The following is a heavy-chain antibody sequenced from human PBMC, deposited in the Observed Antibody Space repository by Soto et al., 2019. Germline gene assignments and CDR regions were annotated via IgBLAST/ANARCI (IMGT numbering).Heavy chain of an antibody. CDR1: GFTFSSYW. Sequence: GGSLRLSCAASGFTFSSYWMSWVRQAPGKGLEWVANIKQDGSEKYYVDSVKGRFTISRDNAKNSLYLQMNSLRAEDTAVYYCARGRPEGGVVMDYYYYYMDVWGKGTTVTVSS. CDR2: IKQDGSEK. V-gene: IGHV3-7*01. D-gene: IGHD3-3*01. J-gene: IGHJ6*03. CDR3: ARGRPEGGVVMDYYYYYMDV.